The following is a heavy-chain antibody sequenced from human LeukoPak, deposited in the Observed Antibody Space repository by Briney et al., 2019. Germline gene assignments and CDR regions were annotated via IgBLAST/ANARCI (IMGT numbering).Heavy chain of an antibody. CDR2: ISSSGSTI. V-gene: IGHV3-48*03. CDR1: GFTFSSYE. D-gene: IGHD6-6*01. Sequence: GGSLRLSCAASGFTFSSYEMNWVRQAPGKGLEWVSYISSSGSTIYYADSVKGRFTISRDNAKNSLYLQMNSLRAEDTAVYYCARDYWYSSSSGGYDAFDIWGQGTMVTVSS. CDR3: ARDYWYSSSSGGYDAFDI. J-gene: IGHJ3*02.